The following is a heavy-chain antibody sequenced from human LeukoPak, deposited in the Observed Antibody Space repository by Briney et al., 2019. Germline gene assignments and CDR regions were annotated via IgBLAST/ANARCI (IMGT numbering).Heavy chain of an antibody. V-gene: IGHV3-30*04. J-gene: IGHJ4*02. Sequence: PGVSLRLSCAASGFTFSSYSMNWVRQAPGKGLEWVAVISYDGSNKYYADSVKGRFTISRDNSKNTLYLQMNSLRAEDTAVYYCARMVGPNPYFDYWGQGTLVTVSS. D-gene: IGHD2-15*01. CDR3: ARMVGPNPYFDY. CDR1: GFTFSSYS. CDR2: ISYDGSNK.